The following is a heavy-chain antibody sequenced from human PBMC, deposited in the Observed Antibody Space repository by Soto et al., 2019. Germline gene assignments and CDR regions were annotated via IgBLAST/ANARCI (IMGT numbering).Heavy chain of an antibody. CDR1: GGSISSSSYY. D-gene: IGHD3-9*01. V-gene: IGHV4-39*01. J-gene: IGHJ6*02. Sequence: QLQLQESGPGLVKPSETLSLTCTVSGGSISSSSYYWGWIRQPPGKGLECIGSIYYTGSTYYNPSLKSGVTISVVTSKNQFSRKLSSVTAADTAVYYCARLDWLLSYYYYGMDVWGRGTTVTVSS. CDR3: ARLDWLLSYYYYGMDV. CDR2: IYYTGST.